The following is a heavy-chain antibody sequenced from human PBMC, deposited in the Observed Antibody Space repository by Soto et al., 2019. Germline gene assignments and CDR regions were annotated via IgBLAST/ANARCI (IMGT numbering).Heavy chain of an antibody. CDR3: TQKPAYDISTGYYPFDY. J-gene: IGHJ4*02. Sequence: GPTLMNPTQTLTLTSTFSGLSLSTCVVGVSWIPQPPVTALEWLAVIYWDGGKRYSPYLRTRLTITKNTSKNQVVVTLTNVDPVDTATFFFTQKPAYDISTGYYPFDYWGQGSLVTVSS. D-gene: IGHD3-9*01. CDR2: IYWDGGK. CDR1: GLSLSTCVVG. V-gene: IGHV2-5*02.